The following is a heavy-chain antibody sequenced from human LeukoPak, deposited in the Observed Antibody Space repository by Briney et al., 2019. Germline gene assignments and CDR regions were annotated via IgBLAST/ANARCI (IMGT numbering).Heavy chain of an antibody. Sequence: KSSETLSLTCTVSGGSISSSSYYWGWIRQPPGKGLEWIGSIYYSGSTYYNPPLKSRVTLSVDTSKNQFSLKLTSVTAADTAVYYCARFNSGSYQHYFDYWGQGTLVTVSS. D-gene: IGHD1-26*01. CDR2: IYYSGST. CDR1: GGSISSSSYY. V-gene: IGHV4-39*07. J-gene: IGHJ4*02. CDR3: ARFNSGSYQHYFDY.